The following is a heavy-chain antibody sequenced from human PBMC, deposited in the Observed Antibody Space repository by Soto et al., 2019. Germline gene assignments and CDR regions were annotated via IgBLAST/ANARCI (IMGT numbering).Heavy chain of an antibody. CDR3: TTADALPAYSVGYYMDV. V-gene: IGHV3-15*01. D-gene: IGHD2-2*01. Sequence: PGGSLRLSCAASGSIFRGYGMHWIRQAPGKGLEWVGRINTKTDGGTTDYAAPVKGRFTISRDDSKNTLYLQMNSLKTEDTAVYYCTTADALPAYSVGYYMDVWGKGTTVTVSS. CDR1: GSIFRGYG. J-gene: IGHJ6*03. CDR2: INTKTDGGTT.